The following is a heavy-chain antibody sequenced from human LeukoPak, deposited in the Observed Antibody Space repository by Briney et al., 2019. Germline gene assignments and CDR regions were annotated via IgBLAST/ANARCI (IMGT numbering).Heavy chain of an antibody. V-gene: IGHV3-48*01. Sequence: GGSLRLSCAASGFTFSSYSMNWVRQAPGKGLEWVSYISSSSSTIYYADSVKGRFTISKDNAKNSLYLQMNSLRAEDTAVYYCASSRFMVCTNGLCEREHYYMDVWGKGTTVTVSS. J-gene: IGHJ6*03. CDR1: GFTFSSYS. CDR2: ISSSSSTI. CDR3: ASSRFMVCTNGLCEREHYYMDV. D-gene: IGHD2-8*01.